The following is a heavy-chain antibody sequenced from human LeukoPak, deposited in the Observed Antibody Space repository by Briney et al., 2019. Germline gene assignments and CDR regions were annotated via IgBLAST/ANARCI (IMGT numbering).Heavy chain of an antibody. Sequence: PSETLSLTCTVSGGSISSGDYYWSWIRQPPGKGLEWIGYVYYSGSTYYNPSLKSRVTISVDTSKNQFSLKLSSVTAADAAVYYCARGLLFDDYVWGSYRLAWFDPWGQGTLVTVSS. CDR2: VYYSGST. V-gene: IGHV4-30-4*08. J-gene: IGHJ5*02. CDR3: ARGLLFDDYVWGSYRLAWFDP. CDR1: GGSISSGDYY. D-gene: IGHD3-16*02.